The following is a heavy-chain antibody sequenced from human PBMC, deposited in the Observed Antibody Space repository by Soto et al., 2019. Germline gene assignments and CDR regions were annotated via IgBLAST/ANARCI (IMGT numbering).Heavy chain of an antibody. CDR3: AKDRQWELSFDY. D-gene: IGHD1-26*01. V-gene: IGHV3-23*01. CDR2: ISGSGGST. J-gene: IGHJ4*02. CDR1: GFTFSSYA. Sequence: GGSLRLSCAASGFTFSSYAMSWVRQAPGKGLEWVSAISGSGGSTYYTDSVKGRFTISRDNSKNTLYLQMNSLRAEDTAVYYCAKDRQWELSFDYWGQGTLVTVSS.